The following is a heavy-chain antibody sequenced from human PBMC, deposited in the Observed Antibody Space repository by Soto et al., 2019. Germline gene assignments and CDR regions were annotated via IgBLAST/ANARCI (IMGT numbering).Heavy chain of an antibody. CDR3: ARGLIFGYSDYEPLGGLDY. CDR2: MNPNSGNT. Sequence: VSVKGSCKASGYDFSSFDTNWVRQAPGQGLEWMGWMNPNSGNTGYAQRFQGRVSMTRNTSISTAYMEVSSLRSEDTAVYYCARGLIFGYSDYEPLGGLDYWGRGTLVTVSS. D-gene: IGHD5-12*01. V-gene: IGHV1-8*01. J-gene: IGHJ4*02. CDR1: GYDFSSFD.